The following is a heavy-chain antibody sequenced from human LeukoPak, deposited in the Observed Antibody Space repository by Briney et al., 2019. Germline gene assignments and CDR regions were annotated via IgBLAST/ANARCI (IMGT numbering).Heavy chain of an antibody. Sequence: GGSLRLSCAASGFTFSSYSMNWVRQAPGKGLEWVSSISSSSSYIYYADSVKGRFTISRDNAKNSLYLQMNSLRAEDTAVYYCARDGRQWLVRGYSDYWGQGTLVTVSS. CDR1: GFTFSSYS. CDR3: ARDGRQWLVRGYSDY. J-gene: IGHJ4*02. CDR2: ISSSSSYI. V-gene: IGHV3-21*01. D-gene: IGHD6-19*01.